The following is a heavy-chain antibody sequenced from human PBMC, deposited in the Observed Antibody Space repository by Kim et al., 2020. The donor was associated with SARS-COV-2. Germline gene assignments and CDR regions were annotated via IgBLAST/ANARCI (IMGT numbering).Heavy chain of an antibody. CDR3: AKDIGRVPAAMSDY. D-gene: IGHD2-2*01. V-gene: IGHV3-9*01. Sequence: ADSVKGRFTISRDTAKNSLYLRMNSLRAEETALYYCAKDIGRVPAAMSDYWGQGTLVTVSS. J-gene: IGHJ4*02.